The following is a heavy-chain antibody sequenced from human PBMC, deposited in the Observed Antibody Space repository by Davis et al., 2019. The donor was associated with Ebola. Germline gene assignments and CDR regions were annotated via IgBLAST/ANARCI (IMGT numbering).Heavy chain of an antibody. D-gene: IGHD1-7*01. V-gene: IGHV3-33*08. CDR1: GFTFSSYG. Sequence: GESLKISCAASGFTFSSYGMHWVRQAPGKGLEWVAVIWYDGSNKYYADSVKGRFTISRDNSKNTLYLQMNSMRAEDTAVYYCARGITATGWFDPWGQGTLVTVSS. CDR3: ARGITATGWFDP. CDR2: IWYDGSNK. J-gene: IGHJ5*02.